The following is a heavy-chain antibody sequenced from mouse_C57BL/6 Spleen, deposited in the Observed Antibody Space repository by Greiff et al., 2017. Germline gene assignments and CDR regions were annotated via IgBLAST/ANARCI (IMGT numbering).Heavy chain of an antibody. D-gene: IGHD1-1*01. CDR3: ALGSSP. V-gene: IGHV1-81*01. J-gene: IGHJ3*01. CDR2: IYPRSGNT. Sequence: VQLQESGAELARPGASVKLSCKASGYTFTSYGISWVKQRTGQGLEWIGEIYPRSGNTYYNEKFKGKATLPADKSSSTAYMELRSLTSEDSAVYFCALGSSPWGQGTLVTVSA. CDR1: GYTFTSYG.